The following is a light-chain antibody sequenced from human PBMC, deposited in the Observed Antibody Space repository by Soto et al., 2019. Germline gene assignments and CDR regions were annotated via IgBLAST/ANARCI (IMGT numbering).Light chain of an antibody. J-gene: IGKJ5*01. V-gene: IGKV3D-20*01. CDR2: DSS. Sequence: EIVLTQSPGTLSLSPGERATLSCRASQSVSSSYLAWYQQKPGLAPRLVIFDSSTRPTGIPDRFSGSGSGTDFTLTISRLEPEDFAVYFCQQYGNSPQITFGQGTRLEIK. CDR1: QSVSSSY. CDR3: QQYGNSPQIT.